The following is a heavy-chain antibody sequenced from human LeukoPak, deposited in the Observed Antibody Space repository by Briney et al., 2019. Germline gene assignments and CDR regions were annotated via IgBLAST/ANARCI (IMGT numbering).Heavy chain of an antibody. J-gene: IGHJ4*02. CDR3: ARRFRDLEMATILAPLFDY. CDR1: GGSFSGYY. V-gene: IGHV4-34*01. D-gene: IGHD5-24*01. CDR2: INHSGST. Sequence: SETLSLTCAVYGGSFSGYYWSWIRQPPGKGLEWIGEINHSGSTNYNPSLKSRVTISVDTSKNQFSLKLSSVTAADTAVYYCARRFRDLEMATILAPLFDYWGQGTLVTVSS.